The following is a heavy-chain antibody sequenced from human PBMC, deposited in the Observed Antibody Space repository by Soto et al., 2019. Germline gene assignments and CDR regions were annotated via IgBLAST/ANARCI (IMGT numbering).Heavy chain of an antibody. Sequence: SETLSLTCTVSGGSISSYYWSWIRQPPGKGLEWICYIHYSGSTKYNPSLKSRVTISADTSKNQFPLKLSSVTAADTAVYYCARGHYDYWSGYFATIDYWGQGTQVTVSS. CDR3: ARGHYDYWSGYFATIDY. CDR1: GGSISSYY. J-gene: IGHJ4*02. V-gene: IGHV4-59*08. CDR2: IHYSGST. D-gene: IGHD3-3*01.